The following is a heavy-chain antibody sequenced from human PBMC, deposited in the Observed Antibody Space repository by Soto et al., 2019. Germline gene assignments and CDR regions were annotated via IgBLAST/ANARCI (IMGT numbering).Heavy chain of an antibody. CDR3: ARDPGYYYDYYYYYGMDV. J-gene: IGHJ6*02. D-gene: IGHD3-22*01. Sequence: PGGSLRLSCAASGFTFTRYSMNWVRQAPGKGLEWVSSISSTTNYIYYGDSMKGRFTISRDNAKNSLYLEMNSLRAEDTAVYYCARDPGYYYDYYYYYGMDVWGQGTTVTV. V-gene: IGHV3-21*06. CDR1: GFTFTRYS. CDR2: ISSTTNYI.